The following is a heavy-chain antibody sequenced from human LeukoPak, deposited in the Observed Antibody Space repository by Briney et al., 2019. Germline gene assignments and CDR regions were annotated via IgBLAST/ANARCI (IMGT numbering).Heavy chain of an antibody. CDR1: GGSISSYY. Sequence: PSETLSLTCTVSGGSISSYYWSWIRQPPGKGLEWIGYIYYSGSTNYNPSLKSRVTISVDTSKNQFSLKLSSVTAADTAVYYCARGRPRSSSSSGFYYWGQGTLVTVSS. D-gene: IGHD6-6*01. J-gene: IGHJ4*02. V-gene: IGHV4-59*01. CDR3: ARGRPRSSSSSGFYY. CDR2: IYYSGST.